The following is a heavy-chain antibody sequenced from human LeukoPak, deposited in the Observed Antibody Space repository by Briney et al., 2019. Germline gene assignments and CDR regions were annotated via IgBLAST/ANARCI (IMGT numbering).Heavy chain of an antibody. V-gene: IGHV3-53*01. CDR2: IYSGGST. D-gene: IGHD4-23*01. CDR3: ARDYGGNSGAFDI. CDR1: GFTVSSNY. J-gene: IGHJ3*02. Sequence: PGGSLRLSCAASGFTVSSNYMSWVRQAPGKGLEWVSVIYSGGSTYYADSVKGRFTISRDNSKNTLYLQMNSLRAEDTAVYYCARDYGGNSGAFDIWGQGTMVTVSS.